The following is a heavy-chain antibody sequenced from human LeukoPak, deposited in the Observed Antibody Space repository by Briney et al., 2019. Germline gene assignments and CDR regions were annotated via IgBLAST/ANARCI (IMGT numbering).Heavy chain of an antibody. CDR1: GFTFSSYA. V-gene: IGHV3-23*01. CDR3: AKHAGYSSGWYAGYFDY. Sequence: GGSLRLSCAAPGFTFSSYAMSWVRQAPGKGLEWVSAISGSGGSTYYADSVKGRFTISRDNSKNTLYLQMNSLRAEDTAVYYCAKHAGYSSGWYAGYFDYWGQGTLVTVSS. J-gene: IGHJ4*02. D-gene: IGHD6-19*01. CDR2: ISGSGGST.